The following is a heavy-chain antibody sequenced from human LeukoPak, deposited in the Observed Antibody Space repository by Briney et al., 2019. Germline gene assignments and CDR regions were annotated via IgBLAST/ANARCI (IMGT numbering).Heavy chain of an antibody. CDR3: AILDLENGFDY. CDR1: GYTFTSYG. J-gene: IGHJ4*02. Sequence: GASVKVSCKASGYTFTSYGFSWVRQAPGQGLERMGWISPYNGNTDYAQKFQGRVTMTTDTSTSTAYMELRSLRSDDTAMYYCAILDLENGFDYWGQGTLVTVSS. CDR2: ISPYNGNT. V-gene: IGHV1-18*01. D-gene: IGHD1-1*01.